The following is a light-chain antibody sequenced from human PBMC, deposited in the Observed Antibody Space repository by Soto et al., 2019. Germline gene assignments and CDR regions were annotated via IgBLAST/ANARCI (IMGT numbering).Light chain of an antibody. CDR1: QTISSW. CDR3: QQYNNWPRT. Sequence: DIQMTQSPSTLSGSVGYRFTITCRASQTISSWLAWYQQKPGKAPKLLIYKASTLKSGVPSRFSGSGSGTEFTLTISSLQSEDFAVYYCQQYNNWPRTFGQGTTGDIK. V-gene: IGKV1-5*03. J-gene: IGKJ1*01. CDR2: KAS.